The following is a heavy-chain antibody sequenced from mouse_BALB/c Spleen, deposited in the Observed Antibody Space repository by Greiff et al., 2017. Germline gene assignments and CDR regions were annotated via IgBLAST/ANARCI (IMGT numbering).Heavy chain of an antibody. V-gene: IGHV7-3*02. CDR1: GFTFTDYY. Sequence: EVQLQESGGGLVQPGGSLRLSCATSGFTFTDYYMSWVRQPPGKALEWLGFIRNKANGYTTEYSASVKGRFTISRDNSQSILYLQMNTLRAEDSATYYCARDRGNAMDYWGQGTSVTVSS. CDR2: IRNKANGYTT. J-gene: IGHJ4*01. CDR3: ARDRGNAMDY.